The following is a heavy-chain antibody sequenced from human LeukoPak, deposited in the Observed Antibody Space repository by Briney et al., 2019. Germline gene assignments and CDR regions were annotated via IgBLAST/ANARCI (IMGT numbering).Heavy chain of an antibody. CDR2: LHPTGST. CDR3: VRDRGDYSGDPGYFEY. D-gene: IGHD4-4*01. J-gene: IGHJ4*02. CDR1: GASISTGYYY. Sequence: PSETLSLTCTVSGASISTGYYYWTWIRQHPGKGLEWIGCLHPTGSTYYNPSLKSRLSISVGTSKSQFSLRLSSVTVADTAVYYCVRDRGDYSGDPGYFEYWGQGILVTVSS. V-gene: IGHV4-31*03.